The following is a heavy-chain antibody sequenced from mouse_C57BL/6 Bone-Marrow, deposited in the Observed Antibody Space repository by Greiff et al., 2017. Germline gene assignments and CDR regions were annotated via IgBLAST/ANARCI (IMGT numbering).Heavy chain of an antibody. Sequence: VQLQQPGAELVRPGTSVKLSCKASGYTFTSYWMHWVKQRPGQGLEWIGVIDPSDSYTNYNQKFKGKATLTVDTSSSTAYMQLSSLTSEDSAVYYCARERDEFAYWGQGTLVTVSA. CDR2: IDPSDSYT. V-gene: IGHV1-59*01. CDR3: ARERDEFAY. J-gene: IGHJ3*01. CDR1: GYTFTSYW.